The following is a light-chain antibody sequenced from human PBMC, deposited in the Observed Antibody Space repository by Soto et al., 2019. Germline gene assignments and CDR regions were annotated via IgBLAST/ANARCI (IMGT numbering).Light chain of an antibody. V-gene: IGKV1-27*01. CDR1: QFISSD. CDR3: QKYSSVPCT. CDR2: AAS. J-gene: IGKJ1*01. Sequence: DIQMTQSPSSLSASVGDRVTITCRASQFISSDLAWYQQKPGKVPKLLIYAASTLQSGVPSRFSGSGFGTDFALTIIGLQPEDVATYYCQKYSSVPCTFGPGTKVEIK.